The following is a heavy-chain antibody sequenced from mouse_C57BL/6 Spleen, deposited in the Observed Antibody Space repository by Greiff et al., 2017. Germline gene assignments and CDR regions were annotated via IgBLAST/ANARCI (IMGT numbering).Heavy chain of an antibody. Sequence: QVQLKESGPGLVQPSQSLSITCTVSGFSLTSYGVHWVRQSPGKGLEWLGVIWRGGSTDYNAAFLSRLSITKDNTKSQVFFKMNSLQADDTAIYYCAKTLITTVVRDYAMDYWGQGTSVTVSS. CDR3: AKTLITTVVRDYAMDY. D-gene: IGHD1-1*01. CDR1: GFSLTSYG. J-gene: IGHJ4*01. CDR2: IWRGGST. V-gene: IGHV2-5*01.